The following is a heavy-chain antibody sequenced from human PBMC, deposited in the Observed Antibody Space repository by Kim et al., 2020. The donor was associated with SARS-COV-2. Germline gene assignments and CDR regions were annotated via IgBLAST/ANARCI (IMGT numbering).Heavy chain of an antibody. CDR2: IGVGGDT. J-gene: IGHJ2*01. Sequence: GGSLRLSCAASGSTFSSFDMHWVRQGAGKGLEWVSAIGVGGDTYYADSVKGRFTISIENAKNSLYLQMNSLTAGYTAVYYCAREGILGSSGWYDWFFDLWGRGTLVTVSS. CDR3: AREGILGSSGWYDWFFDL. V-gene: IGHV3-13*04. CDR1: GSTFSSFD. D-gene: IGHD6-19*01.